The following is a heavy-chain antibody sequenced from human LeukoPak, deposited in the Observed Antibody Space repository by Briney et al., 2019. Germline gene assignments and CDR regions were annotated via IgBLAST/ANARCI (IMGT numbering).Heavy chain of an antibody. CDR2: IYYSGTT. CDR3: ARRFGSGDWVFDY. D-gene: IGHD3-10*01. J-gene: IGHJ4*02. V-gene: IGHV4-59*01. Sequence: SETLSLTCTVSGGSISPYYWSWIRQPPGKGLEWIGYIYYSGTTTYNPSLESRVTMSVDTSKDQVSLNLNSVAAADTAVYYCARRFGSGDWVFDYWGQGTLVIVSS. CDR1: GGSISPYY.